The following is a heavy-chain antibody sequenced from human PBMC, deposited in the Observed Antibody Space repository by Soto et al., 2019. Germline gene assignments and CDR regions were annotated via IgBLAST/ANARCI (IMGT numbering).Heavy chain of an antibody. V-gene: IGHV1-18*01. Sequence: QVQLVQSGAEVKKPGASVKVSCKASGYSFTSHGISWVRQAPGQGLEWMGWISANSGDTNYAQKLQGRVTVTTDTSTSTAYLELRSLRSEDTAVYYCARMVRGSNIDYYHHIDVWGKGTTVTVSS. CDR3: ARMVRGSNIDYYHHIDV. J-gene: IGHJ6*03. CDR1: GYSFTSHG. CDR2: ISANSGDT. D-gene: IGHD3-10*01.